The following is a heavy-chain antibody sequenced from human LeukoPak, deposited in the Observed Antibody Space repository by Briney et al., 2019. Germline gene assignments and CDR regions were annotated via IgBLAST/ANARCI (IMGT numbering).Heavy chain of an antibody. J-gene: IGHJ4*02. V-gene: IGHV3-7*01. CDR2: IKHDGSEK. D-gene: IGHD3-3*01. Sequence: GSLRLSCAASGFIFTGYFMSWVRQAPGKGLEWVASIKHDGSEKYYVDSVRGRFTISRDNTKNLLYLQMSSLRAEDMAVYYCATDRGWRTSGYYLYYFEYWGQGTLVTFSS. CDR3: ATDRGWRTSGYYLYYFEY. CDR1: GFIFTGYF.